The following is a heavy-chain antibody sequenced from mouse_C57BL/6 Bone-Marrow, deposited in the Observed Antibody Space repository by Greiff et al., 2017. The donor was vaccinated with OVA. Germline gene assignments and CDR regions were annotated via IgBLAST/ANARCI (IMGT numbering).Heavy chain of an antibody. V-gene: IGHV7-1*01. Sequence: EVQRVESGGGLVQSGRSLRLSCATSGFTFSDFYMEWVRQAPGKGLEWIAARRNKANDYTTEYSASVKGRFIVSRDTSQSILYLQMNALRAEDTAIYYCARDGGSGYDYWGQGTTLTVSS. CDR1: GFTFSDFY. D-gene: IGHD3-2*02. CDR2: RRNKANDYTT. CDR3: ARDGGSGYDY. J-gene: IGHJ2*01.